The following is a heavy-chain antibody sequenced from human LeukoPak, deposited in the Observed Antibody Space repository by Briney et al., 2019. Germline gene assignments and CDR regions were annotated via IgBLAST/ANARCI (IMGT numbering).Heavy chain of an antibody. J-gene: IGHJ4*02. D-gene: IGHD3-10*01. CDR2: IDPSDSYS. CDR3: AALEFTSGSK. CDR1: GYSLTNYW. Sequence: GESLKISCKASGYSLTNYWISWVRQMPGKGLEWMGRIDPSDSYSYYSPSFQGHVTISADKSISTAYLQWSSLKSSDTAMYYCAALEFTSGSKWGQGTLVTVSS. V-gene: IGHV5-10-1*01.